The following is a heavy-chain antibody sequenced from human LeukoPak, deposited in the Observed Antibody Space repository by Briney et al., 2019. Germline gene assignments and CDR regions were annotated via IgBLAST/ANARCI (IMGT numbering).Heavy chain of an antibody. CDR1: GYTFTGYY. D-gene: IGHD1-1*01. V-gene: IGHV1-18*04. J-gene: IGHJ6*03. CDR3: ARAGTLYYYYMDV. Sequence: ASVKVSCKASGYTFTGYYMHWVRQAPGQGLEWMGWISAYNGNTNYAQKLQGRVTMTTDTSTSTAYMELRSLRSDDTAVYYCARAGTLYYYYMDVWGKGTTVTVSS. CDR2: ISAYNGNT.